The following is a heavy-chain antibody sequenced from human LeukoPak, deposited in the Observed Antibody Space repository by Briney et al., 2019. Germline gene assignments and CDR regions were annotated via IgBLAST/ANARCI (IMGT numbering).Heavy chain of an antibody. J-gene: IGHJ4*02. CDR1: GFTFDDYG. V-gene: IGHV3-20*01. D-gene: IGHD3-22*01. CDR2: INWNGGST. CDR3: ARNLGSYESSGSFAY. Sequence: GGSLRLSCAASGFTFDDYGMSWVRQAPGKGLEWVSGINWNGGSTGYADSVKGRFTISRDNAKNSLYLQMNSLRAEDTALYHCARNLGSYESSGSFAYWGQGTLVTVSS.